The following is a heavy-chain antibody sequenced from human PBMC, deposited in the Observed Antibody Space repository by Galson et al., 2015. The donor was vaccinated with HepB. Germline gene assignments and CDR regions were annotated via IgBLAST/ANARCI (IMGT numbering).Heavy chain of an antibody. CDR1: GFTVSSDTY. D-gene: IGHD1-1*01. CDR2: FYTADGT. J-gene: IGHJ4*02. CDR3: ATEGDTITWYKY. Sequence: SLRLSCAASGFTVSSDTYMSSVRQAPGRRLEWVSSFYTADGTAYADSVKGRIIISRDKSKNTLYLQMNNLRAEDTAVYYCATEGDTITWYKYWGQGTLVTVSS. V-gene: IGHV3-66*01.